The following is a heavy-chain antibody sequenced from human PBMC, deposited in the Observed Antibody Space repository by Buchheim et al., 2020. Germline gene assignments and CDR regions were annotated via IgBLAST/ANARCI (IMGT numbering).Heavy chain of an antibody. CDR3: ARATSSGWYGGSHYGMDV. D-gene: IGHD6-19*01. CDR1: GFTFSSYA. CDR2: ISYDGSNK. V-gene: IGHV3-30-3*01. J-gene: IGHJ6*02. Sequence: QVQLVESGGGVVQPGRSLRLSCAASGFTFSSYAMHWVRQAPGKGLEWVAVISYDGSNKYYADSVKGRFTISSDNSKNTPFLQMNSLRAEDTAVYYCARATSSGWYGGSHYGMDVWGQGTT.